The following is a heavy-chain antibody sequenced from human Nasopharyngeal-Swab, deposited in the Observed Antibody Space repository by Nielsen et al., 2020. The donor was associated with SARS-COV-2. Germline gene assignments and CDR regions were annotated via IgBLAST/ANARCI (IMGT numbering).Heavy chain of an antibody. V-gene: IGHV4-39*01. CDR3: ARPGYDSSGYTSYFDY. Sequence: WIRQPPGKGLEWIGSIYYSGSTYYNPSLKSRVTISVDTSKNQFPLKLSSVTAADTAVYYCARPGYDSSGYTSYFDYWGQGTLVTVSS. D-gene: IGHD3-22*01. J-gene: IGHJ4*02. CDR2: IYYSGST.